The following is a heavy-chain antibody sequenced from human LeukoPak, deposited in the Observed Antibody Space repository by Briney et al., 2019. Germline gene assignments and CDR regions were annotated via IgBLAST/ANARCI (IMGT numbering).Heavy chain of an antibody. J-gene: IGHJ5*02. Sequence: PSETLSLTCTVSGGSISSYYWSWFRQPPGEGLEWIGYIYYSGSTTYNTSLKSRATISVDTSKNQFSLKLSSVTAADTAVYYCARDIPVGYCSGGSCSGFDPWGQGTLVTVSS. CDR3: ARDIPVGYCSGGSCSGFDP. D-gene: IGHD2-15*01. CDR1: GGSISSYY. V-gene: IGHV4-59*01. CDR2: IYYSGST.